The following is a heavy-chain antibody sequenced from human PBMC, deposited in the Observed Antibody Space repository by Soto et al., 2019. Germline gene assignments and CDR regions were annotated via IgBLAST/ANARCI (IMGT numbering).Heavy chain of an antibody. D-gene: IGHD2-15*01. J-gene: IGHJ4*02. CDR2: ISSSSSYI. CDR1: GFTFSSYS. V-gene: IGHV3-21*01. CDR3: ARVRSMVAAVDPWDY. Sequence: PGGSLRLSCAASGFTFSSYSMNWVRQAPGKGLEWVSSISSSSSYIYYADSVKGRFTISRDNAKNSLYLQMNSLRAEDTAVYYCARVRSMVAAVDPWDYWGQGTLVTVS.